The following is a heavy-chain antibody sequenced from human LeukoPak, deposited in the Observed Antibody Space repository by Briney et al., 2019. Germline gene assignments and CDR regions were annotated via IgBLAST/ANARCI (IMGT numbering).Heavy chain of an antibody. Sequence: SETLSLTCIVSGGSISSYSWNWIRQSPGKGLEWVGYISHSGTTSYNSSLKSRVTISVDTSKNQLSLKLSSVTAADTAVYYCARHAKITMVRGVSPHFDYWGQGTLVTVSS. J-gene: IGHJ4*02. V-gene: IGHV4-59*08. CDR1: GGSISSYS. D-gene: IGHD3-10*01. CDR3: ARHAKITMVRGVSPHFDY. CDR2: ISHSGTT.